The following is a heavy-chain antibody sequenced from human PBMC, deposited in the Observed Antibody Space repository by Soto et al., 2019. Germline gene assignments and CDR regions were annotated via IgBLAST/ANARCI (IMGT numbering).Heavy chain of an antibody. CDR3: AKHQSNGSPDY. CDR1: GFTFSSYA. CDR2: ISASGGGT. V-gene: IGHV3-23*01. Sequence: GGSLRLSCAASGFTFSSYAMSWVRQAPGKGLEWVSLISASGGGTYYTDSVKGRFTISRDNAKNTLYLQMNSLSAEDTAVFYCAKHQSNGSPDYWGQRTLVTVSS. D-gene: IGHD2-8*01. J-gene: IGHJ4*02.